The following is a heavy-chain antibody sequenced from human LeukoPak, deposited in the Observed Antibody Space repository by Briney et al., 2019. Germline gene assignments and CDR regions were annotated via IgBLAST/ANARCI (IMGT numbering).Heavy chain of an antibody. CDR1: GDSVSSNSAA. D-gene: IGHD1-1*01. Sequence: SQNLSLNCAISGDSVSSNSAAWNWIRQSPSRGLEWLGRTYYRSKWYTDFALSVKSRITINPDTSKNQFSLQLNSVTPDDTAVYYCVRDVTGFDYWGQGTLVAVSS. CDR2: TYYRSKWYT. V-gene: IGHV6-1*01. CDR3: VRDVTGFDY. J-gene: IGHJ4*02.